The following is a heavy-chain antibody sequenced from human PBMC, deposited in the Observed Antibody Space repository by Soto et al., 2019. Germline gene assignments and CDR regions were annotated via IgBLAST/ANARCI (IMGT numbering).Heavy chain of an antibody. J-gene: IGHJ6*02. D-gene: IGHD3-22*01. Sequence: PSVTLSLTCPVSGGSVSSGSYYWSWIRQPPGKGLEWIGYIYYSGSTNYNPSLKSRVTISVDTSKNQFSLKLSSVTAADTAVYYCARAPSSGYYYSGRRYYYGMDVWGQGTSVNVSS. CDR1: GGSVSSGSYY. CDR3: ARAPSSGYYYSGRRYYYGMDV. CDR2: IYYSGST. V-gene: IGHV4-61*01.